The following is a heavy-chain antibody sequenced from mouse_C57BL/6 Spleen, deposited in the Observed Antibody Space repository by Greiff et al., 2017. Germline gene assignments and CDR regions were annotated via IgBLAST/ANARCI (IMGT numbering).Heavy chain of an antibody. Sequence: VQLQQSGPGLVKPSQSLSLTCSVTGYSITSGYYWNWIRQFPGNKLEWMGYISYDGSNNYNPSLKNRISITRDTSKNQFFLKLNSVTTEDTATYYCARGEYYYGSSHAMDYWGQGTSVTVSS. J-gene: IGHJ4*01. V-gene: IGHV3-6*01. CDR1: GYSITSGYY. CDR2: ISYDGSN. CDR3: ARGEYYYGSSHAMDY. D-gene: IGHD1-1*01.